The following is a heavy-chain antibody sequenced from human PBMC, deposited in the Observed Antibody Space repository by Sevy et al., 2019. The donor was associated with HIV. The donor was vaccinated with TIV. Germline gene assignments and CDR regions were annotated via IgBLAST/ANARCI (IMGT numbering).Heavy chain of an antibody. CDR2: IKQDGSEK. J-gene: IGHJ6*02. CDR1: GFTFSSYG. V-gene: IGHV3-7*03. CDR3: ARDDYYDSSGYVLWYYYYGMDV. Sequence: GGSLRLSCAASGFTFSSYGMHWVRQAPGKGLEWVANIKQDGSEKYYVDSVKGRFTISRDNAKNSLYLQMNSLRAEDTAVYYCARDDYYDSSGYVLWYYYYGMDVWGQGTTVTVSS. D-gene: IGHD3-22*01.